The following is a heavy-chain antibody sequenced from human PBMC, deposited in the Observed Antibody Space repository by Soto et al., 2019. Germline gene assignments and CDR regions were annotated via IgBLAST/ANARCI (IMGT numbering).Heavy chain of an antibody. CDR1: GDTFTDYY. CDR3: GRGGHVVVVTAALDY. J-gene: IGHJ4*02. CDR2: VNPSGGHT. Sequence: QVQLMQSGAEVKKPGASVKVSCKASGDTFTDYYIHWVRQAPGPGLELMGTVNPSGGHTTYAQHFLGRVTITRDTSTSTLYMGLTSPTSDDTAVYYCGRGGHVVVVTAALDYWGQGTLVTVSS. D-gene: IGHD2-21*02. V-gene: IGHV1-46*01.